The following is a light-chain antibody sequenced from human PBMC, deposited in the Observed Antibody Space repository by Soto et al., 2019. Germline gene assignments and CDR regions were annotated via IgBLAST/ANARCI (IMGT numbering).Light chain of an antibody. V-gene: IGKV1D-13*01. CDR1: QDISRA. J-gene: IGKJ5*01. Sequence: ASQSNISHSSLSASLGYSITITCRASQDISRALAWYQQRPGGPPKLLIYDASYLESGVQSRFSGSGAGTDFTLIISSLQPEDFAPYYFQHFNDHITMKFGQGTRLEIK. CDR2: DAS. CDR3: QHFNDHITMK.